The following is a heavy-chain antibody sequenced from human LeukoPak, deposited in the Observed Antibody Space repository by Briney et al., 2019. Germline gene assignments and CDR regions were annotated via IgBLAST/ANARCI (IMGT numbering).Heavy chain of an antibody. D-gene: IGHD6-13*01. CDR2: IIPIFGTA. J-gene: IGHJ5*02. CDR3: ARALEQQLNWFDP. Sequence: ASVKVSCKASGGTFSSYAISWARQAPGQGLEWMGGIIPIFGTANYAQKFQGRVTITADKSTSTAYMELSSLRSEDTAVYYCARALEQQLNWFDPWGQGTLVTVSS. CDR1: GGTFSSYA. V-gene: IGHV1-69*06.